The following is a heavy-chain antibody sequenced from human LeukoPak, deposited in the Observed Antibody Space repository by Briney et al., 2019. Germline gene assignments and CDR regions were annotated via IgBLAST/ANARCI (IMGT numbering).Heavy chain of an antibody. CDR2: IKQDGSEK. D-gene: IGHD3-22*01. V-gene: IGHV3-7*01. CDR1: GFTFSSYW. CDR3: ARDSSAYDDSSGYTFDY. J-gene: IGHJ4*02. Sequence: GGSLRLSCAASGFTFSSYWMSWVRQAPGKGLEWVANIKQDGSEKYCVDSVKGRFTISRDNAKNSLYLQMNSLRAEDTAVYYCARDSSAYDDSSGYTFDYWGQGTLVTVSS.